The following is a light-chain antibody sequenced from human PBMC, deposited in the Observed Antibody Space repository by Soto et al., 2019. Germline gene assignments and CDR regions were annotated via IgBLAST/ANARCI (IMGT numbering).Light chain of an antibody. CDR1: SSDVGGYNY. J-gene: IGLJ2*01. V-gene: IGLV2-14*01. Sequence: QSVLTQPASLSGSPGQSITISCTGTSSDVGGYNYVSWYQQLPGKAPKLMIYDVSNRPSGVSNRFSGSKSGNTASLTISGLQAEDEADYYCSSYTSSSTHVVFGGGTKVTVL. CDR3: SSYTSSSTHVV. CDR2: DVS.